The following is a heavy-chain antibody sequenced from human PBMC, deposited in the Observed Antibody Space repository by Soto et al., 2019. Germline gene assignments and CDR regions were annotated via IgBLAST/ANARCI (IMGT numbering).Heavy chain of an antibody. D-gene: IGHD6-19*01. CDR1: GFTFSDYY. CDR2: ISSSGSTI. V-gene: IGHV3-11*01. J-gene: IGHJ4*02. Sequence: QVQLVESGGGLVKPGGSLRLSCAASGFTFSDYYMSWIRQAPGKGLEWVSYISSSGSTIYYADSVKGRFTISRDNAKNSKDLKMNSLRAEDTAVYYCARDGYSGGWWERWGLDYWGQGTLVTVSS. CDR3: ARDGYSGGWWERWGLDY.